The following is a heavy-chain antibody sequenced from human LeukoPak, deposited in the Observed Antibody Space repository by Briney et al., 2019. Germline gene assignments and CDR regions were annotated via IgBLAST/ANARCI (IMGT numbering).Heavy chain of an antibody. V-gene: IGHV4-59*01. J-gene: IGHJ6*03. D-gene: IGHD3-16*01. CDR3: ARGPRLGFYYYYYMDV. CDR2: IYYSGST. Sequence: SETLSLTCTVSGGSISSYYWSWIRQPPGKGLEWIGYIYYSGSTNYNPSLKSRVTISVDTSKNQFSLKLSSVTAADTAVYYCARGPRLGFYYYYYMDVWGKGTTVTVSS. CDR1: GGSISSYY.